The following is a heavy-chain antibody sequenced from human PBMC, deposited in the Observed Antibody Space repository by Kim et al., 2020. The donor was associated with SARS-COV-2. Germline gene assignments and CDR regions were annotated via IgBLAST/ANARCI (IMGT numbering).Heavy chain of an antibody. J-gene: IGHJ4*02. CDR1: GFSLSASGVG. Sequence: SGPTLVNPTQTLTLTCTFSGFSLSASGVGVGWIRQPPGKALEWLALIYWDDDKRYTPSLKSRLTITKDTSKNQVVLTVTNVDPVDTATYYCAHKALPLPHVGGPNRKLEYCGGDCCFYVDYWGQGTLVTVSS. D-gene: IGHD2-21*02. CDR3: AHKALPLPHVGGPNRKLEYCGGDCCFYVDY. V-gene: IGHV2-5*02. CDR2: IYWDDDK.